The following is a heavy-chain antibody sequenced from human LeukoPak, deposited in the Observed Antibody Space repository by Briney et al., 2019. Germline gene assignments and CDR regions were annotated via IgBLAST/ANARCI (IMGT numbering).Heavy chain of an antibody. CDR1: GFTFSSYA. CDR3: ARGRNPYYDFWSGYYGHFDY. V-gene: IGHV3-30*04. CDR2: ISYDGSNK. D-gene: IGHD3-3*01. Sequence: GGSLRLSCAASGFTFSSYAMHWVRQAPGKGLEWVAVISYDGSNKYYADSVKGRFTISRDNSKNTLYLQMNSLRAEDTAVYYCARGRNPYYDFWSGYYGHFDYWGQGTLVTVSS. J-gene: IGHJ4*02.